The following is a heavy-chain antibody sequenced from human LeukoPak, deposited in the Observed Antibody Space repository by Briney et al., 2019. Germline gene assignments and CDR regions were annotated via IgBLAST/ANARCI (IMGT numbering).Heavy chain of an antibody. V-gene: IGHV4-4*07. CDR1: GGSISSYY. CDR2: IYTSGST. Sequence: SETLSLTCTVSGGSISSYYWSWIRQPAGKGLEWIGRIYTSGSTNHNPSLKSRVTMSVDTSKNQFSLKLSSVTAADTAVYYCARVKGSSGWYRDAFDIWGQGTMVTVSS. CDR3: ARVKGSSGWYRDAFDI. D-gene: IGHD6-19*01. J-gene: IGHJ3*02.